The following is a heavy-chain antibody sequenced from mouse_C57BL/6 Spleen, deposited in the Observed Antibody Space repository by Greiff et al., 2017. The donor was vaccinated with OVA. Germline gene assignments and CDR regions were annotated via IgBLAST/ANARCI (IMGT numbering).Heavy chain of an antibody. D-gene: IGHD2-4*01. V-gene: IGHV1-55*01. CDR1: GYTFTSYW. CDR3: ARIPYDYDYAMDY. J-gene: IGHJ4*01. CDR2: IYPGSGST. Sequence: VQLQQPGAELVKPGASVKMSCKASGYTFTSYWITWVKQRPGQGLEWIGDIYPGSGSTNYNEKFKSKATLTVDTSSSTAYMQLSSLTSEDSAVYYCARIPYDYDYAMDYWGQGTSVTVSS.